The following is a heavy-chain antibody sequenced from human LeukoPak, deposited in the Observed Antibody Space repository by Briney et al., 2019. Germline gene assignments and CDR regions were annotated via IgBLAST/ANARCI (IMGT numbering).Heavy chain of an antibody. Sequence: ASVKVSCKASGYIFTSYGISWVRQAPGQGLEWMGWISAYNGNTNYAQKLQGRVTMTTDTSTSTAYMELRSLRSDDTAVYYCARDESGSGYYFSSYYYYYMDVWGKGTTVTVSS. CDR2: ISAYNGNT. CDR3: ARDESGSGYYFSSYYYYYMDV. D-gene: IGHD3-22*01. CDR1: GYIFTSYG. J-gene: IGHJ6*03. V-gene: IGHV1-18*01.